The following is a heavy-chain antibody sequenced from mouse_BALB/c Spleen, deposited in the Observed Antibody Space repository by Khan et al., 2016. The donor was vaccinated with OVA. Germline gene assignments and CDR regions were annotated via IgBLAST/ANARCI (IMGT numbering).Heavy chain of an antibody. CDR1: GYTFTDYV. CDR3: ARGGYSVFAY. Sequence: QIQLVQSGPELVKPGASLKVSCKASGYTFTDYVIGWVKQRTSQGLEWIGDIFPGSGTPYYNEKFKDKATLTADKSSHTAYMQLSSLTSEDSAVYFCARGGYSVFAYWGQGTLVTVAA. D-gene: IGHD2-14*01. V-gene: IGHV1-77*01. J-gene: IGHJ3*01. CDR2: IFPGSGTP.